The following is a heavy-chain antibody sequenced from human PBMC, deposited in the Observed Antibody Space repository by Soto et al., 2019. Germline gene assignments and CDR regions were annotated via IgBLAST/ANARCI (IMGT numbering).Heavy chain of an antibody. CDR2: ISYDGSNK. CDR1: GFPFSLYS. Sequence: PGGSLRLSCTASGFPFSLYSMDWVRQAPGKGLEWVAVISYDGSNKYYADSVKGRFTISRENSKNTLYLQMNSLRAEDTAVYYCAKDRHYEYSSSWYNWFDPWGQGTLVTVSS. CDR3: AKDRHYEYSSSWYNWFDP. D-gene: IGHD6-13*01. J-gene: IGHJ5*02. V-gene: IGHV3-30*18.